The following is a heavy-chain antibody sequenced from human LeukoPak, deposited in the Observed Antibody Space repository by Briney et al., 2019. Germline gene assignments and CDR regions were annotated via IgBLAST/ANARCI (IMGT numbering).Heavy chain of an antibody. CDR2: VSYDGSNK. Sequence: PGRSLRLSCAASGFTFSSYSIHWVRQAPGKGLEWVAVVSYDGSNKYYADSVKGRFTISRDSSKNTLFLQMNRLRPEDAAVYYCAKAPVTTCRGAFCYPFDYWGLGTLVTVSS. D-gene: IGHD2-15*01. V-gene: IGHV3-30*18. CDR3: AKAPVTTCRGAFCYPFDY. J-gene: IGHJ4*02. CDR1: GFTFSSYS.